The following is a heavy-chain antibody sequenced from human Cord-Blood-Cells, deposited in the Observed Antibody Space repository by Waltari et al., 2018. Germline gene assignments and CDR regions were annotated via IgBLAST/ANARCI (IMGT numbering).Heavy chain of an antibody. CDR3: TRHSDSIVVVL. J-gene: IGHJ4*02. D-gene: IGHD3-22*01. CDR2: IRSKANSYAT. V-gene: IGHV3-73*02. CDR1: GFTFSGSA. Sequence: EVQLVESGGGLVQPGGSLKLSCAASGFTFSGSAMHWVRQAPGKGLEWVGRIRSKANSYATAYAASVKGRFTISRDDSKNTAYLQMNSLKTEDTAVYYCTRHSDSIVVVLWGQGTLVTVSS.